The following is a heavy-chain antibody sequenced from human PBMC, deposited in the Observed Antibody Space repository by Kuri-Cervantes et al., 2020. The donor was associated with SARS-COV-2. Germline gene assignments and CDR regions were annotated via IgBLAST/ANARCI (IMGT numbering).Heavy chain of an antibody. CDR2: ISYDGNNK. CDR1: GFKFSRTD. D-gene: IGHD2-15*01. J-gene: IGHJ4*02. V-gene: IGHV3-30*03. CDR3: TTLGHCSGGSCYSEDFDY. Sequence: LSLTCAASGFKFSRTDMHWVRQAPGKGLEWVAFISYDGNNKKCIASGKGRFTISRDNSKNTLYLQMNSLKTEDTAVYYCTTLGHCSGGSCYSEDFDYWGQGTLVTVSS.